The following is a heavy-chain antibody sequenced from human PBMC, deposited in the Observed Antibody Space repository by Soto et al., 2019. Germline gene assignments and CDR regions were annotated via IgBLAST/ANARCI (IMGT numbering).Heavy chain of an antibody. CDR2: ITGNSEYK. CDR1: GVSFSDYS. Sequence: GGSLRLSCVVSGVSFSDYSMNWVRQAPGKGLEWVSLITGNSEYKYYAGSVKGRFTVSRDNAKNSLYLQMNSLTVEDTAVYYCARSGELLQTFDSWGQGXLVTVSS. D-gene: IGHD1-26*01. CDR3: ARSGELLQTFDS. V-gene: IGHV3-21*06. J-gene: IGHJ4*02.